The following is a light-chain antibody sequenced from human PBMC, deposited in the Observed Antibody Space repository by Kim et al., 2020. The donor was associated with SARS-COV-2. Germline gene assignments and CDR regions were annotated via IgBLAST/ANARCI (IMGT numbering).Light chain of an antibody. Sequence: QSALTQPASVSGSPGQRITISCTGTSSDVGGYNYVSWYQQHTGKAHKLMIYDVSNRPSGVSHRFSGSKSGITASLTISGLQAEDDDDYYCSSYTSSSTVFGTGTKVTVL. CDR1: SSDVGGYNY. V-gene: IGLV2-14*03. CDR3: SSYTSSSTV. J-gene: IGLJ1*01. CDR2: DVS.